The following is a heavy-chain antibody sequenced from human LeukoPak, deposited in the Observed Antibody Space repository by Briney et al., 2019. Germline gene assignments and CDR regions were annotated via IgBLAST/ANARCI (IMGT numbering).Heavy chain of an antibody. D-gene: IGHD3-22*01. J-gene: IGHJ4*02. CDR3: ARVRNYYDSSGYEYASLDY. CDR1: GYTFTSYG. CDR2: IRAYNGNT. Sequence: GASAKVFFKASGYTFTSYGISWVRQAPGQGPEWMGWIRAYNGNTNYAQKLQGRVTMTTDPSTSTAYMEPRSLRSDDTAVYYCARVRNYYDSSGYEYASLDYWGQGPLVTVSS. V-gene: IGHV1-18*01.